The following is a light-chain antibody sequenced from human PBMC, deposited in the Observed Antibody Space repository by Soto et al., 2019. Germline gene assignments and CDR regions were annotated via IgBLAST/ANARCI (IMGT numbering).Light chain of an antibody. CDR2: GAS. CDR3: QQYGSSPWT. V-gene: IGKV3-20*01. J-gene: IGKJ1*01. CDR1: QSVSSSY. Sequence: IVVTQSPGTLSLSPGERATLSCRASQSVSSSYLAWYQQKPGQAPRLLIYGASSRATGIPDRFSGSGSGTDFTVTISRLEPEDFAVYYCQQYGSSPWTFGQGTKVDIK.